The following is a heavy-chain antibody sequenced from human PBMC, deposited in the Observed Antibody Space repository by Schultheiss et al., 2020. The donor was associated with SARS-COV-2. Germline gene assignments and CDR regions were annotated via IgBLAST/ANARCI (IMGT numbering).Heavy chain of an antibody. CDR2: IWYDGSNK. D-gene: IGHD2-21*02. Sequence: GGSLRLSCAASGFTFSSYGMHWVRQAPGKGLEWVAVIWYDGSNKYYADSVKGRFTISRDNSKNTLYLQMNSLRAEDTAVYYCARVRGGDHLYDAFDIWGQGTMVTVSS. CDR1: GFTFSSYG. V-gene: IGHV3-30*19. J-gene: IGHJ3*02. CDR3: ARVRGGDHLYDAFDI.